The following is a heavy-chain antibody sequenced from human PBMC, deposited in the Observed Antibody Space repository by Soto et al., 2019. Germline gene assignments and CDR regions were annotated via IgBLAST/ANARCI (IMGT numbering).Heavy chain of an antibody. J-gene: IGHJ4*02. CDR3: ARDPNAGLDDY. Sequence: QVQLVQSGGGVVQPGKSLRLSCAASGFIYNRYAFHWVRQAPGKGLEWVAQISYDGSSQYYGDSVKGRFTISRDNSNNRLFLHISSLRPEDTAVYYCARDPNAGLDDYWGQGTLVTVSS. V-gene: IGHV3-30*15. CDR1: GFIYNRYA. CDR2: ISYDGSSQ. D-gene: IGHD6-13*01.